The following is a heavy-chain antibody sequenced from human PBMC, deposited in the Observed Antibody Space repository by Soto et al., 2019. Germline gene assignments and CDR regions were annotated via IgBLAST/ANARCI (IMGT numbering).Heavy chain of an antibody. CDR3: AGLRGYAGSPIDY. CDR2: ISYSGNT. J-gene: IGHJ4*02. V-gene: IGHV4-59*01. D-gene: IGHD2-15*01. Sequence: QVQLQDSGPGLVKPSETLSLTCTVSGGSIISGYWSWIRQPPGQGLEWIGYISYSGNTNYNPSLKSRVTMSVDTPKKQSSLRLSSVTTADTAVYYCAGLRGYAGSPIDYWGPGTLVTVSS. CDR1: GGSIISGY.